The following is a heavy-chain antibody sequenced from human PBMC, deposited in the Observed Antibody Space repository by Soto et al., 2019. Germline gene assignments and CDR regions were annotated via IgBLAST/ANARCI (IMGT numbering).Heavy chain of an antibody. D-gene: IGHD6-13*01. J-gene: IGHJ4*02. CDR2: VHHSGST. Sequence: PSETLSLTCSVSGGSVSSGSSYWTWIRKPLGRGLEWIGYVHHSGSTNYNRSLRSRVTMSLDTSKNRFSLNLSSVTAADTAVYYCARQNAAAGDFDNWGQGTLVTVSS. V-gene: IGHV4-61*01. CDR3: ARQNAAAGDFDN. CDR1: GGSVSSGSSY.